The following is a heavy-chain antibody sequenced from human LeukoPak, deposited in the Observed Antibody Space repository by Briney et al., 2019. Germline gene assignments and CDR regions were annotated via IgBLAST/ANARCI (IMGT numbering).Heavy chain of an antibody. Sequence: ASVKVSCKASGYTFTSYYMHWVRQAPGQGLEWMGIINPSGGSASYAQKFQGRVTTTRDTSTSTVYMELSSLRSEDTAVYYCARDHAPWGLVGATPDYWGQGTLVTVSS. V-gene: IGHV1-46*01. CDR3: ARDHAPWGLVGATPDY. J-gene: IGHJ4*02. CDR2: INPSGGSA. D-gene: IGHD1-26*01. CDR1: GYTFTSYY.